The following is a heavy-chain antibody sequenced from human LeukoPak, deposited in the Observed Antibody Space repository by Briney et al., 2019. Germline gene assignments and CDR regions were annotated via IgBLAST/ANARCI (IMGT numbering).Heavy chain of an antibody. J-gene: IGHJ4*02. D-gene: IGHD1-26*01. V-gene: IGHV4-59*01. CDR1: GGSISSYY. Sequence: SETLSLTCTVSGGSISSYYWRWIRQPRGKGREGIGYIYYSVSTNYNLSLKSRVIISVDMSKNQFSLKLSSVTAADTSVYYCAGCFSELLFDHWGQGTLVTVSS. CDR3: AGCFSELLFDH. CDR2: IYYSVST.